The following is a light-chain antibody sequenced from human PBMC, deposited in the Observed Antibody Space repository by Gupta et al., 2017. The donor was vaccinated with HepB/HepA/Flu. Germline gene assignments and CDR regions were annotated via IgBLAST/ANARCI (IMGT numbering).Light chain of an antibody. CDR1: KLEDKY. V-gene: IGLV3-1*01. CDR3: QAWDGSAAV. CDR2: KDI. Sequence: SYDLSQPPSASASTGQTVSIPCSGDKLEDKYVSWYQQRPGQSPVLVIFKDIKRPAEIPERFSGSNSVNTATLTISGAQALDEADYFCQAWDGSAAVFGVGTKVTVL. J-gene: IGLJ1*01.